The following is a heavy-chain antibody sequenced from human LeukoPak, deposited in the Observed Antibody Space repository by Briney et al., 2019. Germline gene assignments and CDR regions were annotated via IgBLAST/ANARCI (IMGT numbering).Heavy chain of an antibody. CDR2: ISAYNGNT. CDR3: ARVVSNRPRFDP. V-gene: IGHV1-18*01. D-gene: IGHD1-14*01. J-gene: IGHJ5*02. CDR1: GYTFTSYG. Sequence: GAAVKVSCKASGYTFTSYGISWLRQAPGQGLEGMGWISAYNGNTNYAQKLQGRVTMTTDTSTSTAYMELRSLRSDDTAVYYCARVVSNRPRFDPWGQGTLVTVSS.